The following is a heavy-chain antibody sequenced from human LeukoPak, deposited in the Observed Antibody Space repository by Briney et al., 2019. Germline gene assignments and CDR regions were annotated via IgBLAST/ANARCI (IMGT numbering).Heavy chain of an antibody. D-gene: IGHD2-2*01. J-gene: IGHJ4*02. CDR2: IYPGDSDT. CDR3: ARHVGGYCSSTSCSLGYSDY. Sequence: GESLKISCKGSGYRFTTYWIGWVRQMPGQGLEWMGIIYPGDSDTRYSPSFQGQVTISADKSISTAYLQWSSLKASDSAIYYCARHVGGYCSSTSCSLGYSDYWGQGTLVTVSS. CDR1: GYRFTTYW. V-gene: IGHV5-51*01.